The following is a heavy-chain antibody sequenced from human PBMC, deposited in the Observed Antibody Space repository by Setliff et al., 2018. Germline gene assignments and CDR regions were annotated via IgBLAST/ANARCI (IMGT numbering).Heavy chain of an antibody. CDR3: ARTGTYRYFDY. Sequence: PSETLSLTCTVSGASISSGTYYWAWICQPPGKGLEWIGRIHYRGTTYSNASLASRLTISVDTAKNQFSLKLTSVTAADTAVYYCARTGTYRYFDYWGQGTRVTVSS. CDR2: IHYRGTT. J-gene: IGHJ4*02. D-gene: IGHD1-1*01. V-gene: IGHV4-39*01. CDR1: GASISSGTYY.